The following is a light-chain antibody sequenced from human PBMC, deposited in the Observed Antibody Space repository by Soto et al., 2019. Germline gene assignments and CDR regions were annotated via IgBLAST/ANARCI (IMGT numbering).Light chain of an antibody. CDR1: QSVPSKY. Sequence: EIFLTQSPGTLSLSQWDIATLPCRASQSVPSKYLAWYQQNPGQAPRLLIYGASNRATGIPARFSGSGSGTDFTLTISSLEPEDFAVYYCQQRSNWPPPITFGQGTRLEI. CDR2: GAS. J-gene: IGKJ5*01. CDR3: QQRSNWPPPIT. V-gene: IGKV3-11*01.